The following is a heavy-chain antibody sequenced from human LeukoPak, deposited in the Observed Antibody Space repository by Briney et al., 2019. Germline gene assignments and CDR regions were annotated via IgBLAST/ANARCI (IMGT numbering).Heavy chain of an antibody. CDR2: SYYSGST. J-gene: IGHJ6*03. CDR3: ARVGGDYDDYYYYMDV. CDR1: GGSISSSSYY. D-gene: IGHD2-21*02. V-gene: IGHV4-39*07. Sequence: KTSETLSLTCTVSGGSISSSSYYWGWIRQPPGKGLEGIGSSYYSGSTYYNPSLRSRVTLSVDTSKKQFYLKLRSVTAADTAVYYCARVGGDYDDYYYYMDVWGKGTTVTVSS.